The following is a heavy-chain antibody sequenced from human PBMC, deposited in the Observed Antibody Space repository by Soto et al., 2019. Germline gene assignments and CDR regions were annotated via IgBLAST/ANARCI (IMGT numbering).Heavy chain of an antibody. Sequence: PGGSLRLSCAGSGFTFSDNYMAWIRQAPGKGLEWVSYINSNSLYTHYADSVKGRFTISRDNAKNSRYLQLNSLRAEDTAVYYCASAPLGSCTNGVCYRGMDVWGQGTTVTVSS. V-gene: IGHV3-11*06. CDR1: GFTFSDNY. CDR3: ASAPLGSCTNGVCYRGMDV. D-gene: IGHD2-8*01. CDR2: INSNSLYT. J-gene: IGHJ6*02.